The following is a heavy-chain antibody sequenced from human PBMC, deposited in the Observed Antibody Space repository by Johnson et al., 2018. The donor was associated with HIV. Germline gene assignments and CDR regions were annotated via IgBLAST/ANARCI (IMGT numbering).Heavy chain of an antibody. D-gene: IGHD6-13*01. Sequence: QVQLVESGGGVVQPGRSLRLSCAASGFTFSSYGMHWVRQAPGKGLEWVAVIWYDGSNKYYADSVKCRFTISRDNSKNTLYLQMNSLRAEDTAVYYCARENSSWYRGGAFDIWGQGTMVTVSS. CDR3: ARENSSWYRGGAFDI. V-gene: IGHV3-30*19. J-gene: IGHJ3*02. CDR1: GFTFSSYG. CDR2: IWYDGSNK.